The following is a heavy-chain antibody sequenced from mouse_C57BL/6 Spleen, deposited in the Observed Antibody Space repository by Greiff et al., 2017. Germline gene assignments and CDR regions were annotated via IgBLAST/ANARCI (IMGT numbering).Heavy chain of an antibody. D-gene: IGHD1-1*01. Sequence: EVNLVESGGGLVKPGGSLKLSCAASGFTFSSYAMSWVRQTPEKRLEWVATISDGGSYTYYPDNVKGRFTISKDNAKNNLYLQMSHLKSEDTAMYYCARELRGFFYYFDYWGQGTTLTVSS. V-gene: IGHV5-4*01. CDR2: ISDGGSYT. J-gene: IGHJ2*01. CDR1: GFTFSSYA. CDR3: ARELRGFFYYFDY.